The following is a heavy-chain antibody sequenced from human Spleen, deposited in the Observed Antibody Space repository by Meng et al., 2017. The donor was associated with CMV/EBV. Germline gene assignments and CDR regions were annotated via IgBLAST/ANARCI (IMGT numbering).Heavy chain of an antibody. Sequence: GESLKISCAACGFTFSSYDMHWVRQATGKGLEWVSAIGTAGDTYYPGSVKGQFTISRENAKNSLYLQMNSLRAGDTAVYYCARSLSTVNHYYFDSWGQGTLVTVSS. J-gene: IGHJ4*02. D-gene: IGHD4-17*01. CDR3: ARSLSTVNHYYFDS. CDR2: IGTAGDT. V-gene: IGHV3-13*03. CDR1: GFTFSSYD.